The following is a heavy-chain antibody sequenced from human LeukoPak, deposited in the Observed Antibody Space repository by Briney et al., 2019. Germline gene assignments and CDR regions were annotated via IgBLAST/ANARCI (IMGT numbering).Heavy chain of an antibody. CDR1: GFTFSDFG. D-gene: IGHD5-24*01. CDR2: ICRSGSYI. CDR3: ARDGSAYNTNHFDY. J-gene: IGHJ4*02. V-gene: IGHV3-21*01. Sequence: GGSLRLSCAASGFTFSDFGLSWVRQAPGKGLEWVSFICRSGSYIFFADSVRGRFTITRDNAKNTLYLQINSLRAEDTAVYYCARDGSAYNTNHFDYWGQGTLVTVSS.